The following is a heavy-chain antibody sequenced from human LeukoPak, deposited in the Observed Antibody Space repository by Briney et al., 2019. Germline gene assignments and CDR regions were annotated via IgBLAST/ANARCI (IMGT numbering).Heavy chain of an antibody. J-gene: IGHJ3*02. CDR1: GGSIGSGGYS. V-gene: IGHV4-30-4*07. CDR2: IYYSGST. CDR3: ARAPYDYGDSDAFDI. D-gene: IGHD4-17*01. Sequence: SETLSLTCAVSGGSIGSGGYSWSWIRQPPGKGLEWIGHIYYSGSTYYNPSLKSRVTISVDTSKNQFSLKLSSVTAADTAVYYCARAPYDYGDSDAFDIWGQGTMVTVSS.